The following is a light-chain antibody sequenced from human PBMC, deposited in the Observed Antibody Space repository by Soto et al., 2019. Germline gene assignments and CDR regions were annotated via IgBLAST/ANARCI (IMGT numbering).Light chain of an antibody. CDR1: SSDVGGYKY. CDR3: SSKPSTSPYV. CDR2: EVS. V-gene: IGLV2-14*01. Sequence: QSVLTQPASVSGSPGQSITISCTGTSSDVGGYKYVSWYQQHPGKAPKLLIYEVSNRPSGVSSRFSGSESGNTASLTISGLQAEEYAYYYCSSKPSTSPYVLGTGTTVTVL. J-gene: IGLJ1*01.